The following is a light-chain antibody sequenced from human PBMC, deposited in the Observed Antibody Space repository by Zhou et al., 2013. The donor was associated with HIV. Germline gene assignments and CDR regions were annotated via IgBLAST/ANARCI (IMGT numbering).Light chain of an antibody. V-gene: IGKV3D-7*01. CDR2: GAS. CDR3: QQYLNWYT. Sequence: EIVLTQSPAVLSLSPGERATLSCTTSQTISSSYLAWYQRRPGQAPRLLIYGASTRATDIPARFSGSGSRTEFTLTISGLQPEDSAVYYCQQYLNWYTFGPGTKLEIK. CDR1: QTISSSY. J-gene: IGKJ2*01.